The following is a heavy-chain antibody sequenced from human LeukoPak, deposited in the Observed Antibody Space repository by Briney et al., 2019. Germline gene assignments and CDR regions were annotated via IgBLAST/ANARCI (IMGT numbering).Heavy chain of an antibody. CDR2: FDPEDGET. J-gene: IGHJ4*02. D-gene: IGHD3-10*01. Sequence: ASVKVSCKVSGYTFTELSMHWVRQAPGKGLEWMGGFDPEDGETIYAQKFQGRVTMTEDTSTDTAYMELSSLRSEDTAVYYCATDFRPYYYGSGSYSSDYWGQGTLVTVSS. V-gene: IGHV1-24*01. CDR1: GYTFTELS. CDR3: ATDFRPYYYGSGSYSSDY.